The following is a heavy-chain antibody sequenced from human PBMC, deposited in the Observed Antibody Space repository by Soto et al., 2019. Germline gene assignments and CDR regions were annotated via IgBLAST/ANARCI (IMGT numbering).Heavy chain of an antibody. V-gene: IGHV1-18*04. Sequence: QVQLGQSGAEVKKPGASVKISCKASAYTFNYYGISWVRQAAGQGLEWLGWISPYDGNTTYAQRVQGRITLTTDTSTTTAYMELRSLTFDDTAVYYCAREAGSGSSYPENYWCQGTLVTVSS. CDR1: AYTFNYYG. CDR3: AREAGSGSSYPENY. D-gene: IGHD1-26*01. CDR2: ISPYDGNT. J-gene: IGHJ4*02.